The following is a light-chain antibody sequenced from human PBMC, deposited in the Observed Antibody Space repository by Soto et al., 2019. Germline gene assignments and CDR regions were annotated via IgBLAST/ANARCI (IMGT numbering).Light chain of an antibody. CDR3: QQYKIYSWT. CDR2: DAS. CDR1: QTVSRW. Sequence: DIQMTQSPSTLSASVGDRVTITCRASQTVSRWLAWYRQKPGQTPTLLIYDASTLQSGVPSRFSGSGSGTEFTLTINSLQPDDFAAYYCQQYKIYSWTFGQGTKVEI. J-gene: IGKJ1*01. V-gene: IGKV1-5*01.